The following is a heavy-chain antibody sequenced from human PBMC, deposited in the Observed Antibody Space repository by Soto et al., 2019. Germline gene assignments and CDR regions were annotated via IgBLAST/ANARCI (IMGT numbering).Heavy chain of an antibody. Sequence: SETLSLTCTVSGGSISSYYWSWIRQPPGKGLEWIGYIYYSGSTNYNPSIKSRVTISVDTSKHQFSLKLSSVTAADTAVYYCARHLAMVRGVNYYYYMDVWGKGTTVTVSS. J-gene: IGHJ6*03. D-gene: IGHD3-10*01. CDR1: GGSISSYY. CDR3: ARHLAMVRGVNYYYYMDV. V-gene: IGHV4-59*08. CDR2: IYYSGST.